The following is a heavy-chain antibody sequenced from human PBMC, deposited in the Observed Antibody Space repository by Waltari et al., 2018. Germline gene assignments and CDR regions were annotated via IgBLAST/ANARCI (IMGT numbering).Heavy chain of an antibody. J-gene: IGHJ4*02. CDR3: ARVYYDVVSGYLYGD. V-gene: IGHV4-39*01. CDR2: IYYSGST. CDR1: GGSISSSSYY. D-gene: IGHD3-3*01. Sequence: QLQLQESGPGLVKPSETLSLTCTVSGGSISSSSYYWGWIRQPPGKGLEWIGSIYYSGSTYYNPSLKSRVTISVDTSKNQFSLKLSAVTAADTAVYYCARVYYDVVSGYLYGDWGRGTLVTVSS.